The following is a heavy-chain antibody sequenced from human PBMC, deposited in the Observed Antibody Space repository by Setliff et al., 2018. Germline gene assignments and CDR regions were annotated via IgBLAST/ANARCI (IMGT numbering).Heavy chain of an antibody. CDR2: VYTSWST. CDR1: GVSIANTASY. CDR3: ARMSGFLYMDV. D-gene: IGHD3-3*01. J-gene: IGHJ6*03. Sequence: TLSLTCNVSGVSIANTASYWSWIRQPAGKTLEWIGQVYTSWSTNYNPSLKGRATLSIDASKKQFSLKLTSVTAADTAVYYCARMSGFLYMDVWGKGTTVTVSS. V-gene: IGHV4-61*09.